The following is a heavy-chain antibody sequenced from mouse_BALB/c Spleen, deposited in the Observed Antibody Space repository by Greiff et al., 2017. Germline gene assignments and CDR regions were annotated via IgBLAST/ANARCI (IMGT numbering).Heavy chain of an antibody. V-gene: IGHV5-17*02. J-gene: IGHJ4*01. D-gene: IGHD2-3*01. Sequence: EVKLMESGGGLVQPGGSRKLSCAASGFTFSSFGMHWVRQAPEKGLEWVAYISSGSSTIYYADTVKGRFTISRDNPKNTLFLQMTSLRSEDTAMYYCARSMIYAMDYWGQGTSVTVSS. CDR2: ISSGSSTI. CDR1: GFTFSSFG. CDR3: ARSMIYAMDY.